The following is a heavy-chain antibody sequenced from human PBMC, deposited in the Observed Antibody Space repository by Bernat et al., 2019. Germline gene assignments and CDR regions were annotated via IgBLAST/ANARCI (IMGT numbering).Heavy chain of an antibody. Sequence: EVQLVESGGGLVQPGGSLRLSCAASGFTFSSYDLHWVRQTTGKGLEWVSVIYSGGSTYYADSVKGRFTISRDNSKNTLYLQMNSLRAEDTAVYYCARDQGDGYNYGYYYGMDVWGQGTTVTVSS. CDR3: ARDQGDGYNYGYYYGMDV. CDR1: GFTFSSYD. J-gene: IGHJ6*02. D-gene: IGHD5-24*01. V-gene: IGHV3-66*01. CDR2: IYSGGST.